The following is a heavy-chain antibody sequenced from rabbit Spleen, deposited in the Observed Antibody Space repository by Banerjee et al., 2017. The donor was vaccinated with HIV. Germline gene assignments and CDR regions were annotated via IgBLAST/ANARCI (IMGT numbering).Heavy chain of an antibody. J-gene: IGHJ6*01. CDR1: GFSFSSGYD. Sequence: QQLVESGGGLVKPGASLTLTCTASGFSFSSGYDFCWVRQAPGKGLEWIACIGTGVGDTYYANWAKGRFTISKTSSTTVTLQVTSLTAADTATYFCARETWGSTGNYGLWGPGTLVTVS. CDR3: ARETWGSTGNYGL. D-gene: IGHD7-1*01. V-gene: IGHV1S40*01. CDR2: IGTGVGDT.